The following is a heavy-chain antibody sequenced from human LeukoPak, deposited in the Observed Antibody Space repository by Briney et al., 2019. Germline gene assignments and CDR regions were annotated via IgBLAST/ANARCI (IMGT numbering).Heavy chain of an antibody. D-gene: IGHD3-10*01. CDR1: GGSISSYY. CDR2: IDYSGTT. Sequence: NPSETLSLTCTVSGGSISSYYWTWIRLPPGKGLEWIGYIDYSGTTSYNPSLNSRVTISVDTSKNQVSLNLGSMTAADTAVYYCARANRHHYGSGTKLTPWPADMDVWGQGTTVTVSS. J-gene: IGHJ6*02. V-gene: IGHV4-59*01. CDR3: ARANRHHYGSGTKLTPWPADMDV.